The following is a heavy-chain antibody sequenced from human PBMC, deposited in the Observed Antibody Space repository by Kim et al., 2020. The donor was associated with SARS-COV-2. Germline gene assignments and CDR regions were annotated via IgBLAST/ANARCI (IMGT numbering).Heavy chain of an antibody. CDR3: ARGLRYYDYHAEFPIDY. V-gene: IGHV3-74*01. Sequence: GGSLRLSCAASGFTFSSYWMHWVRQAPGKGLVWVSRINSDGSSTSYADSVKGRFTISRDNAKNTLYLQMNSLRAEDTAVYYCARGLRYYDYHAEFPIDYWGQGTLVTVSS. J-gene: IGHJ4*02. CDR2: INSDGSST. D-gene: IGHD3-3*01. CDR1: GFTFSSYW.